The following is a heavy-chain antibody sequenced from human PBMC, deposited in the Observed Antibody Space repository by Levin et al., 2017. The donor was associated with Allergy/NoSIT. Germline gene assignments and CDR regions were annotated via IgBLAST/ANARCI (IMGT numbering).Heavy chain of an antibody. Sequence: GGSLRLSCAASGFTFSSYGMHWVRQAPGKGLEWVAVIWYDGSNKYYADSVKGRFTISRDNSKNTLYLQMNSLRAEDTAVYYCAVSPGSSGYGGYWGQGTLVTVSS. CDR3: AVSPGSSGYGGY. CDR2: IWYDGSNK. CDR1: GFTFSSYG. D-gene: IGHD6-19*01. J-gene: IGHJ4*02. V-gene: IGHV3-33*01.